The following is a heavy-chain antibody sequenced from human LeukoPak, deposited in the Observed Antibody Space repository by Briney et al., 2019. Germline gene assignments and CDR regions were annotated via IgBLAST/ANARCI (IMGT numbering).Heavy chain of an antibody. CDR3: ARVAAYYYGSGSYWSPGYYYYYMDV. V-gene: IGHV4-39*07. J-gene: IGHJ6*03. CDR2: IYYSGST. CDR1: GGSISSSSYY. D-gene: IGHD3-10*01. Sequence: SETLSLTCTVSGGSISSSSYYWGWIRQPPGKGLEWIGSIYYSGSTYYNPSLKSRVTISVDTSKNQFSLKLSSVTAADTAVYYCARVAAYYYGSGSYWSPGYYYYYMDVWGKGTTVTVSS.